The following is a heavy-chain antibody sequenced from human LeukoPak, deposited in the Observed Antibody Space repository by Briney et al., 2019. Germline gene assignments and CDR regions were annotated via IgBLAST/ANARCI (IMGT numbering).Heavy chain of an antibody. CDR3: ARFGGYYFDY. J-gene: IGHJ4*02. CDR2: MYYSGST. D-gene: IGHD3-10*01. CDR1: GGSVSSGSYY. Sequence: PSETLSLTCTVSGGSVSSGSYYWRWIRQPPGKGLEWIGYMYYSGSTNYNPSLKSRVTISVDTSRNQFSLKLSSVTAADTAVYYCARFGGYYFDYWGQGTLVTVSS. V-gene: IGHV4-61*01.